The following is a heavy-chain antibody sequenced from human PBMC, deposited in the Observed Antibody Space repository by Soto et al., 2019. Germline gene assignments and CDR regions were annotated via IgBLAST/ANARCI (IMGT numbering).Heavy chain of an antibody. J-gene: IGHJ4*02. CDR3: ARILKAGLWSCYPDY. V-gene: IGHV2-70*01. D-gene: IGHD3-10*01. Sequence: SGPTLVNPTQTLTLTCTFSGFSLSTSGMCVSCIRQPPGKALEWLALIDWDDDKYYSTSLKTRLTISKDTSKNQVVLTMTNMDPGDTATYYCARILKAGLWSCYPDYWGQVTVVTVSS. CDR2: IDWDDDK. CDR1: GFSLSTSGMC.